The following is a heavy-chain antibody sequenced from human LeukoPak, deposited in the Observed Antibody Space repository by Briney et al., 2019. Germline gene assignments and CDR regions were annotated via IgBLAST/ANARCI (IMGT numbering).Heavy chain of an antibody. CDR3: ARRYLSPSTMDV. CDR1: GFTFSIYA. J-gene: IGHJ6*03. D-gene: IGHD1-1*01. Sequence: GGSLRLSCAASGFTFSIYAMSWVRQAPGKGLEWVSSISSSSSYIYYADSVKGRFTISRDNAKNSLYLQMNSLRAEDTAVYYCARRYLSPSTMDVWGKGTTVTISS. CDR2: ISSSSSYI. V-gene: IGHV3-21*01.